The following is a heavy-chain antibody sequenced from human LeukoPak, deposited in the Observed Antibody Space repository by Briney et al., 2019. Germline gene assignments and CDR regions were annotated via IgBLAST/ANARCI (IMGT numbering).Heavy chain of an antibody. D-gene: IGHD2-21*02. V-gene: IGHV3-21*01. Sequence: PGGSLRLSCAASGFTFSSYSMNWVRQAPGKGLERVSSISSSSSYIYYADSVKGRFTISRDHAKNSLYLQMNSLRAEDPAVYYCARDLSLAYCGGDCYFGYWGQGTLVTVSS. CDR2: ISSSSSYI. CDR3: ARDLSLAYCGGDCYFGY. CDR1: GFTFSSYS. J-gene: IGHJ4*02.